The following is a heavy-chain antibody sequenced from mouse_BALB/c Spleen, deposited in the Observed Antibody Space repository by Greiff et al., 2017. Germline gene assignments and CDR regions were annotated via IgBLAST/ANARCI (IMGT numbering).Heavy chain of an antibody. D-gene: IGHD2-3*01. CDR2: ISSGGSYT. V-gene: IGHV5-9-3*01. CDR3: ARQGDGYYTDY. J-gene: IGHJ2*01. Sequence: EVQVVESGGGLVKPGGSLKLSCAASGFTFSSYAMSWVRQTPEKRLEWVATISSGGSYTYYPDSVKGRFTISRDNAKNTLYLQMSSLRSEDTAMYYCARQGDGYYTDYWGQGTTLTVSS. CDR1: GFTFSSYA.